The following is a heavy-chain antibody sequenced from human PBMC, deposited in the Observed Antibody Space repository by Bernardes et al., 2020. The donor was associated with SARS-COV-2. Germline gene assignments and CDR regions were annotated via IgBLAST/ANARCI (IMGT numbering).Heavy chain of an antibody. J-gene: IGHJ4*02. V-gene: IGHV1-24*01. CDR3: ATDPALHCSSTSCPLGY. CDR1: GYTLTELS. D-gene: IGHD2-2*01. CDR2: FDPEDGET. Sequence: ASVKVSCKVSGYTLTELSMHWVRQAPGKGLEWMGGFDPEDGETIYAQKFQGRVTMTEDTSTDTAYMELSSLRSEDTAVYYCATDPALHCSSTSCPLGYWGQGTLVTVSS.